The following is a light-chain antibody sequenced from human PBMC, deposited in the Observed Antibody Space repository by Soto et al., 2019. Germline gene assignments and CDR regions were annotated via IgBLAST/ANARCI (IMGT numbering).Light chain of an antibody. CDR2: AAS. Sequence: DIQMTQSPPSLSASVGDTVSITCRTSHDIRLDLAWYQQRTGEAPKRLIYAASRLQNGVPSRFSGSGYRSDFTLTISGLQPEAFATYYCLQHNDFPPTFGQGTKVEIK. V-gene: IGKV1-17*01. CDR3: LQHNDFPPT. J-gene: IGKJ1*01. CDR1: HDIRLD.